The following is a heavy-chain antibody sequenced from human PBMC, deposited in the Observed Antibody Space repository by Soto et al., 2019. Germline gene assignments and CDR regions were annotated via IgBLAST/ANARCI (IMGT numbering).Heavy chain of an antibody. V-gene: IGHV3-23*01. CDR2: ISGSGGST. D-gene: IGHD3-22*01. CDR1: GFTFSSYA. Sequence: GGSLRLSCAASGFTFSSYAMRWVRQAPGKGLEWVSAISGSGGSTYYADSVKGRFTISRDNSKNTLYLQMNSLRAEDTAVYYCAKDLGITMIVVVITTPDAFDIWGQGTMVTVSS. J-gene: IGHJ3*02. CDR3: AKDLGITMIVVVITTPDAFDI.